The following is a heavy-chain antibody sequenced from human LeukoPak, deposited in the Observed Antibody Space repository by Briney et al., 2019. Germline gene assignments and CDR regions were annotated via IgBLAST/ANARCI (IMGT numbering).Heavy chain of an antibody. CDR2: INPNSGDT. J-gene: IGHJ4*02. V-gene: IGHV1-2*06. CDR3: ARPISYGYYFDS. Sequence: ASVKVSCKAAGYTFTAYFIHWVRQAPGQGLEWMGRINPNSGDTNYAQKFQGRVTMTRDTSTSTAYMELSRLTSDDTAVYYCARPISYGYYFDSWGQGTLVTVSS. CDR1: GYTFTAYF. D-gene: IGHD3-16*01.